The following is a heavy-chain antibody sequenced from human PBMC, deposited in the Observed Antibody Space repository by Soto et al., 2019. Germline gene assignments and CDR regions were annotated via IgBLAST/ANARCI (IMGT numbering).Heavy chain of an antibody. CDR1: GGSFSGYY. V-gene: IGHV4-34*01. D-gene: IGHD6-19*01. J-gene: IGHJ4*02. CDR2: INHSGST. Sequence: SETLSLTCAVYGGSFSGYYWSWIRQPPGKGLEWIGEINHSGSTNYNPSLKSRVTISVDTSKNQFSLKLSSVTAADTAVYYCARSGYSSGWYIGYWGQGTLVDVSS. CDR3: ARSGYSSGWYIGY.